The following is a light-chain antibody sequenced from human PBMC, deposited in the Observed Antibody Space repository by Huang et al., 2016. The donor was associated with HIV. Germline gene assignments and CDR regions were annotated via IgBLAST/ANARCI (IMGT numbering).Light chain of an antibody. CDR1: QSLLYRDGDTY. J-gene: IGKJ2*01. CDR3: MQGTHWPYT. CDR2: KVS. V-gene: IGKV2-30*01. Sequence: DVVMTQSPLSLPVTLGQPAFISCRSSQSLLYRDGDTYLNWFHQRPGQSPRRLIYKVSIRDSGVPDTFSGSGSGTDFTLKLSRVEADDVGVYYCMQGTHWPYTFGQGTKLEI.